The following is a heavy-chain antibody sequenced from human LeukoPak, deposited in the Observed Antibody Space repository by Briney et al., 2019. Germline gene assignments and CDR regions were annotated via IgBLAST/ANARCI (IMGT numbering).Heavy chain of an antibody. Sequence: GGSLRLSCAASGFTFSSYGMHWVRQAPGKGLEWVSAISGSGGSTYYADSVKGRFTISRDNSKNTLYLQMNSLRAEDTAVYYCAKAPTAPYGDYVGTDYWGQGTLVTVSS. V-gene: IGHV3-23*01. CDR1: GFTFSSYG. D-gene: IGHD4-17*01. CDR3: AKAPTAPYGDYVGTDY. J-gene: IGHJ4*02. CDR2: ISGSGGST.